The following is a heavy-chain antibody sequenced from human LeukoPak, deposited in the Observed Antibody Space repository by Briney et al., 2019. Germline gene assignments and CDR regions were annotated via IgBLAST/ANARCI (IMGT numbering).Heavy chain of an antibody. CDR1: GFTFSSYS. J-gene: IGHJ4*02. V-gene: IGHV3-48*02. D-gene: IGHD4-17*01. Sequence: GGSLRLSCAASGFTFSSYSMNWVRQAPGKGLEWVSYISSSSSTIYYADSVKGRFTISRDSAKNSLYLQMNSLRDEDTAVYYCARGSESYGDYTGDYWGQGTLVTVSS. CDR2: ISSSSSTI. CDR3: ARGSESYGDYTGDY.